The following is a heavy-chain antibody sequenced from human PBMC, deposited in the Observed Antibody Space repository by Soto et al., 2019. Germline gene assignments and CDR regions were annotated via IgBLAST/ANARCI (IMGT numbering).Heavy chain of an antibody. D-gene: IGHD3-10*01. V-gene: IGHV1-69*08. CDR3: AKEGSVYGSGYEY. J-gene: IGHJ4*02. CDR2: IIPILDIT. CDR1: GGIFSDHT. Sequence: QVQLVQSGAEVKKPGSSVKVSCKASGGIFSDHTFSWVRQAPGQGLEWMGRIIPILDITNYAQNFRGTVTISADKSTSTAYMEISGLRSEDRAVDYCAKEGSVYGSGYEYWGQGALVTGSS.